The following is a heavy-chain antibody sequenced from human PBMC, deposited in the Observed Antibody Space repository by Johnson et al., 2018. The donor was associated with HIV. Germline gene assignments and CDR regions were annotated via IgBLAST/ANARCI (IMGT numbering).Heavy chain of an antibody. D-gene: IGHD3-22*01. Sequence: VQLVESGGGLVHPGGSLRLSCAASGFTVSSYDMHWVRQSTGKGLEWVSAIGTAGDTYYPGSVKGRFTISRENAKNSLYLQMNSLRAGDTAVYYCARDPVVAHAFDIWGQGTIVTVSS. CDR1: GFTVSSYD. V-gene: IGHV3-13*01. CDR2: IGTAGDT. CDR3: ARDPVVAHAFDI. J-gene: IGHJ3*02.